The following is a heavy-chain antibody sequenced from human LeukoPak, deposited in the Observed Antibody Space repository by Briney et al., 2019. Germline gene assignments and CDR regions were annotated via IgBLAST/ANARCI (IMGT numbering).Heavy chain of an antibody. Sequence: PGGSLRLSCAASGFTFSSYAMSWVRQAPGKGLEWVSAISGSGGSTYYADSVKGRFTISRDNSKNTLYLQMNSLRAEDTAVYYCAKDLIIAVADPYYFDYWGQGTLVTVSS. CDR2: ISGSGGST. CDR3: AKDLIIAVADPYYFDY. CDR1: GFTFSSYA. J-gene: IGHJ4*02. D-gene: IGHD6-19*01. V-gene: IGHV3-23*01.